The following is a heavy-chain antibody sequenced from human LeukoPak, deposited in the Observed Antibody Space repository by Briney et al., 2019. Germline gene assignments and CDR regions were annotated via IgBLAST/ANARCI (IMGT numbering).Heavy chain of an antibody. V-gene: IGHV1-69*05. Sequence: SVKVSCKASGGTFSSYAISWVRQAPGQGLEWMGGIIPIFGTANYAQKFQGRVTITTDESTSTAYMELSSLRSEDTAVYYCARTIWSGYPRYWFDPWGQGTLVTVPS. CDR1: GGTFSSYA. CDR2: IIPIFGTA. D-gene: IGHD3-3*01. J-gene: IGHJ5*02. CDR3: ARTIWSGYPRYWFDP.